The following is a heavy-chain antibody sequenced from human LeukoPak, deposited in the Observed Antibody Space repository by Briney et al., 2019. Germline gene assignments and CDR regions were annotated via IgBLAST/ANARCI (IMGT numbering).Heavy chain of an antibody. D-gene: IGHD3-16*01. CDR3: ARGPLGDGYTYFDY. V-gene: IGHV4-59*01. J-gene: IGHJ4*02. CDR2: TSNAGNT. Sequence: SETLSLTCTVSGDPINIYYWSWVRQPPGKGLEWVGYTSNAGNTNYNPSLKSRVTMSVDTSKNQFSLKLSSVTAADTAVYYCARGPLGDGYTYFDYWGQGTLVTVSS. CDR1: GDPINIYY.